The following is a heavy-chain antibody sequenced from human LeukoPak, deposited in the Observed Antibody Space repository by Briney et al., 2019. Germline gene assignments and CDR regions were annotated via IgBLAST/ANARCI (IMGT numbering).Heavy chain of an antibody. D-gene: IGHD2-2*01. CDR1: GFAFSSYG. Sequence: PGGSLRLSCAASGFAFSSYGMTWVRQAPGKGLEWVSVISGSGGSTYYADSVQGRFTISRDNSKNTLCLQMNSLRAEDTAVYYCAKGGCSTTTCLNWFDPWGQGTLVTVSS. V-gene: IGHV3-23*01. J-gene: IGHJ5*02. CDR2: ISGSGGST. CDR3: AKGGCSTTTCLNWFDP.